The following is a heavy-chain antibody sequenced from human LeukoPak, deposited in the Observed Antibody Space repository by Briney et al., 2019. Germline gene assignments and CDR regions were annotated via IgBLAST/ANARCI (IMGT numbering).Heavy chain of an antibody. CDR3: ARDFSLVVGASDS. CDR2: MALSGGPT. D-gene: IGHD1-26*01. Sequence: GSLRLSCSASGFTFNAYAMAWVRRPPGRGLEWVSTMALSGGPTHYADAVEGRFTISRDDSKSTLYLHINNLRAEDTAVYYCARDFSLVVGASDSWGKGTLVTVSS. J-gene: IGHJ5*02. CDR1: GFTFNAYA. V-gene: IGHV3-23*01.